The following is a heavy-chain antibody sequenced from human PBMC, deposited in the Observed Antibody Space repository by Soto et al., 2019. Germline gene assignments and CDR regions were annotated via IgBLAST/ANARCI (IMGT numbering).Heavy chain of an antibody. D-gene: IGHD4-17*01. CDR2: ISYDGSNK. Sequence: GGSQRLSCAASGFTFSSYAMHWVRQAPGKGLEWVAVISYDGSNKYYEDSVKGRFTMSRDNSKNTLYLQMNSLRAEDTAVYYCARGQHDYGDYVLRYWGQGTLVTVSS. V-gene: IGHV3-30-3*01. CDR3: ARGQHDYGDYVLRY. CDR1: GFTFSSYA. J-gene: IGHJ4*02.